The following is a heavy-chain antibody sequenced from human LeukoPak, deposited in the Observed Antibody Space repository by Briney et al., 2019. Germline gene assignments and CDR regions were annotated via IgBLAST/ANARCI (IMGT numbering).Heavy chain of an antibody. J-gene: IGHJ2*01. D-gene: IGHD1-26*01. V-gene: IGHV3-66*01. CDR2: IYSGGTT. CDR1: GFTVSSNY. Sequence: PGGSLRLSCAASGFTVSSNYMSWVRQAPGKGLEWVSLIYSGGTTYYADSVKGRFTISRDTSKNTLYLQMNSLRAEDTAVYYCANTIRGSSYWYFDLWGRGTLVTVSS. CDR3: ANTIRGSSYWYFDL.